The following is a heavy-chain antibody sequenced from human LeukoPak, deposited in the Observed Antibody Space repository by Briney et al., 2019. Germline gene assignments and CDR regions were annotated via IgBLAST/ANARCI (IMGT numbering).Heavy chain of an antibody. CDR2: FYRGDST. V-gene: IGHV3-53*01. Sequence: PGGSLRLSCAASGFTFSSSYMYWVRQAPGKGLEWVSFFYRGDSTYYAESVRGRFTISRDNSKNTLYLVMNSLIPEDTAVYYCAREVVSSPSYFDSWGQGTLVTVSS. D-gene: IGHD2-15*01. J-gene: IGHJ4*02. CDR1: GFTFSSSY. CDR3: AREVVSSPSYFDS.